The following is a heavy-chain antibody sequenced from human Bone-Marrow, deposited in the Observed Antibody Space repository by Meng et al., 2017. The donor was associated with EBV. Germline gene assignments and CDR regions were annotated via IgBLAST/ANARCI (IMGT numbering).Heavy chain of an antibody. Sequence: QVQLVQSGAEVKKPGSSVKVSCKASGGTFRSYVISWVRQAPGQGLEWMGAITPIFGTAEYAQTFQGRLTITADESTSTAYMELTSLRFEDTAVYYCARSLSGDPYFDYWGQGTLVTVSS. CDR2: ITPIFGTA. V-gene: IGHV1-69*01. J-gene: IGHJ4*02. CDR1: GGTFRSYV. CDR3: ARSLSGDPYFDY. D-gene: IGHD4-17*01.